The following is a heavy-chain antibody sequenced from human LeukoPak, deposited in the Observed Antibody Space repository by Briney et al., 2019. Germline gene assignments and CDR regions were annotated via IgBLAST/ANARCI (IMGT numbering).Heavy chain of an antibody. CDR2: IKSNTNGGTT. V-gene: IGHV3-15*07. J-gene: IGHJ4*02. CDR1: GFSFSSAW. Sequence: GGSLRLSCAGSGFSFSSAWMNWVRQAPGKGLEWVGLIKSNTNGGTTAYAAPVKGRFTISRDDSKNTLYLQMDSLKTEDTGVYYCTTEYRGSNYWGQGTLVTVSS. CDR3: TTEYRGSNY. D-gene: IGHD3-10*01.